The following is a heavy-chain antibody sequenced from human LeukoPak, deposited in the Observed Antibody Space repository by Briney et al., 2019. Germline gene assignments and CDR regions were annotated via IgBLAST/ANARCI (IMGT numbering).Heavy chain of an antibody. CDR2: IYSGGST. V-gene: IGHV3-53*01. J-gene: IGHJ4*02. Sequence: PGGSLRLSCAASGSTVGSTYISWVRQAPGKGLEWVSVIYSGGSTKYADSVKARFTISRDNSKNTVYLQMNNLRAEDTAVYYCARATLDNWGQGTLVTVSS. CDR3: ARATLDN. CDR1: GSTVGSTY.